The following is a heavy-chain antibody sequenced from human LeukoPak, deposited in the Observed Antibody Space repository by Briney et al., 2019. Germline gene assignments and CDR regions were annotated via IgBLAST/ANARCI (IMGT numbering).Heavy chain of an antibody. Sequence: GASVKVSCKTSGYTFTAYYMHWVRKAPGHGLEWMGRINPNSGGTNYAQKFQGRVTMTREKSISTAYMELSRLRSHATTVYYRARGLSRYVLGSYNYWGQGTLGTVSS. V-gene: IGHV1-2*06. CDR3: ARGLSRYVLGSYNY. CDR1: GYTFTAYY. D-gene: IGHD3-16*01. CDR2: INPNSGGT. J-gene: IGHJ4*02.